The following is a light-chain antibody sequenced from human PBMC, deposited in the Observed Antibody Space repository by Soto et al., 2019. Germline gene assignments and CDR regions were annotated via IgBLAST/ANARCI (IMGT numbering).Light chain of an antibody. CDR1: SSDVGGYNF. J-gene: IGLJ3*02. CDR3: CSYAGRDTLGM. CDR2: DVT. V-gene: IGLV2-11*01. Sequence: QSALIQPRSVSGSPGQSVTISCTGTSSDVGGYNFVSWYQQHPGKVPRLMIYDVTKRPTGVPDRFSGSKSGNTASLTISGLFLEDEADYYCCSYAGRDTLGMFGGGTKLTVL.